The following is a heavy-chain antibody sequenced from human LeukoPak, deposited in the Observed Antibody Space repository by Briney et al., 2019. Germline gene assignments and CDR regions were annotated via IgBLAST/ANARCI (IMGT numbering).Heavy chain of an antibody. J-gene: IGHJ5*02. D-gene: IGHD4-11*01. CDR1: GGSFSGYY. Sequence: SETLSLTCAVYGGSFSGYYWSWIRQPPGKGLEWIGEINHSGSTNYNPSLKSRVTISVDTSKNQFSLKLSSVTAADTAVYYCARLGVTTLNWFDPWGQGTLVTVSS. CDR3: ARLGVTTLNWFDP. CDR2: INHSGST. V-gene: IGHV4-34*01.